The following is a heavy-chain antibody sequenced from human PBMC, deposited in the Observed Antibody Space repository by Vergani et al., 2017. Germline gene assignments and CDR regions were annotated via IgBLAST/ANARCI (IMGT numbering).Heavy chain of an antibody. J-gene: IGHJ4*02. V-gene: IGHV4-4*03. CDR3: ATVRYRLWGYYFDY. D-gene: IGHD2-8*01. CDR2: ICHTEDT. Sequence: QVQLQESGPGLVKPPGTLSLTCAVSGDSISSNNCWTWVRQPPEKGLEWIGEICHTEDTKYSPSLKSRVTVSVDESRNLFSLRINSVTAADTAIYYCATVRYRLWGYYFDYWGQGILVTVSS. CDR1: GDSISSNNC.